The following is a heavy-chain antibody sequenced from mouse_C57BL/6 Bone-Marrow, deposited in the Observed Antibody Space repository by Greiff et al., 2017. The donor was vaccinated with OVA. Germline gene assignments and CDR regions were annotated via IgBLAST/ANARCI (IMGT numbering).Heavy chain of an antibody. CDR3: ARHYYGSSPYFDY. V-gene: IGHV5-9*01. D-gene: IGHD1-1*01. J-gene: IGHJ2*01. Sequence: DVKLVESGGGLVKPGGSLKLSCAASGFTFSSYTMSWVRQTPEKRLEWVATISGGGGNTYYPDSVKGRFTISRDNAKNTLYLQMSSLRSEDTALYYCARHYYGSSPYFDYWGQGTTLTVSS. CDR1: GFTFSSYT. CDR2: ISGGGGNT.